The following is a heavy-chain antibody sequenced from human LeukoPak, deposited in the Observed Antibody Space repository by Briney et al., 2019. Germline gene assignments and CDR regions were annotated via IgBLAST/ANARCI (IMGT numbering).Heavy chain of an antibody. J-gene: IGHJ4*02. CDR2: INHSGST. Sequence: SETLSLTCAVYGGSFSGYYWSWIRQPPGKGLEWIGEINHSGSTNYNPSLKSRVTISVDTSKNQFSLKLSSVTAADTAVYYRARGPSVATSFDHWGQGTLVTVSS. V-gene: IGHV4-34*01. CDR1: GGSFSGYY. D-gene: IGHD5-12*01. CDR3: ARGPSVATSFDH.